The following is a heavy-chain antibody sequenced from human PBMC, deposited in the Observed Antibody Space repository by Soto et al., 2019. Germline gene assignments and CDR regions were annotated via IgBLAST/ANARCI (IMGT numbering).Heavy chain of an antibody. CDR2: IRSKAYGETT. CDR1: EFTFGDYG. J-gene: IGHJ6*02. Sequence: HPGGSLRLSCTGSEFTFGDYGVNWFRQTPGKGLEWVGRIRSKAYGETTSYAESVKGRLSISREDSKSIAYLQMNSLKTDDTAVYYCARDPDAVAGAYGVDVWRQGTRVTVS. CDR3: ARDPDAVAGAYGVDV. V-gene: IGHV3-49*03. D-gene: IGHD6-19*01.